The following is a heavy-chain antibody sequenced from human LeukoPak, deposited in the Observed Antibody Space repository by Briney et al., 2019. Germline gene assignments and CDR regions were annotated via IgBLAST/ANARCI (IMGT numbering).Heavy chain of an antibody. CDR3: ARARSSYGYGDAFDI. CDR1: GFTFSSHG. V-gene: IGHV3-23*01. D-gene: IGHD5-18*01. CDR2: IVGGAGGT. Sequence: PGGSLRLSCAASGFTFSSHGMSWVRQAPGKGLEWVSGIVGGAGGTYYADSVKGRFTISRDNSKNTLYLQMNSLRAEDTAVYYCARARSSYGYGDAFDIWGQGTMVTVSS. J-gene: IGHJ3*02.